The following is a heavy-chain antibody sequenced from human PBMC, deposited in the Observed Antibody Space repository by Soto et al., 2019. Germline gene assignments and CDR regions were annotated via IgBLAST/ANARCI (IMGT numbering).Heavy chain of an antibody. J-gene: IGHJ4*02. D-gene: IGHD2-2*01. CDR1: RLTLSSYW. V-gene: IGHV3-7*01. Sequence: EVQLVESGGGLVQPGGSLRLSCAAPRLTLSSYWMSWVRQPPGKGLEWVANIKQDGSEKYYVDSVKGRFTISRDNAKNSLYLQMNSLRAEDTAVYYCARRLIAPGYCSSTSCYAGADYWGQGTLVTVSS. CDR2: IKQDGSEK. CDR3: ARRLIAPGYCSSTSCYAGADY.